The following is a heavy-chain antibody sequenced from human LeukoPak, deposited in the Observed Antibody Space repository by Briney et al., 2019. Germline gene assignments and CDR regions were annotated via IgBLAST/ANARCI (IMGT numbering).Heavy chain of an antibody. CDR3: ARGRLVAAAGTGWFDP. CDR1: GYTFTGYY. Sequence: ASVKVSCKASGYTFTGYYIHWVRQAPGQGLEWMGWINPNSGGTNYAQKFQGRVTMTRDTSISTAYMELSRLRSDDTAVYYCARGRLVAAAGTGWFDPWGQGTLVTVSS. CDR2: INPNSGGT. J-gene: IGHJ5*02. D-gene: IGHD6-13*01. V-gene: IGHV1-2*02.